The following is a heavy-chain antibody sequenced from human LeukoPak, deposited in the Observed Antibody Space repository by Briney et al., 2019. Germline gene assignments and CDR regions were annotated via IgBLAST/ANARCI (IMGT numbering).Heavy chain of an antibody. V-gene: IGHV3-23*01. Sequence: GSLRLSCAASGFTFSRSAMTWVRQGPGTGLEFVASIIYSGGATYYADSVKGRFTISRDNSKNTLYLQMNSLRAEDTALYYCAKGGLYYDGSEHVYYFDSWGQGTLVTVSS. CDR3: AKGGLYYDGSEHVYYFDS. CDR2: IIYSGGAT. J-gene: IGHJ4*02. CDR1: GFTFSRSA. D-gene: IGHD3-22*01.